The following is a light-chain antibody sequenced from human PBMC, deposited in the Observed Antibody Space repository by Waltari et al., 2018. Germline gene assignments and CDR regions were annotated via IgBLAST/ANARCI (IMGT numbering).Light chain of an antibody. Sequence: QSGLTQPPSESGAPGQRVNISCTGSSRNIAAGCDGPWYQLLPGTAPKLLIYVNRNRPSGVPDRFSGAKSGTSASLAITGLQAEDEADYYCQSYDSSLSGSVFGGGTKLTVL. CDR2: VNR. CDR1: SRNIAAGCD. CDR3: QSYDSSLSGSV. J-gene: IGLJ3*02. V-gene: IGLV1-40*01.